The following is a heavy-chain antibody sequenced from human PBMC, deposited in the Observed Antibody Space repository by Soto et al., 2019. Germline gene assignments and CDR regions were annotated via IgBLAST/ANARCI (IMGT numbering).Heavy chain of an antibody. V-gene: IGHV3-48*03. CDR3: ARGAYYYYYGMDV. Sequence: GGSLRLSCAASGFTFSSYEMNWVRQAPGKGLEWVSYISSSGSTIYYADSVKGRFTISRDNAKNSLYLQMNSLRAEDTAVYYCARGAYYYYYGMDVWGQGTTVTVSS. J-gene: IGHJ6*02. CDR2: ISSSGSTI. CDR1: GFTFSSYE.